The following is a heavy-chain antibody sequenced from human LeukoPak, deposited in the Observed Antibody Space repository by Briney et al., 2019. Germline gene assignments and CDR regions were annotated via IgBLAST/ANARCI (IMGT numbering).Heavy chain of an antibody. CDR2: IYHSGST. CDR1: GYSISSGYY. D-gene: IGHD1-26*01. CDR3: ARVVVGATPYYFDY. J-gene: IGHJ4*02. V-gene: IGHV4-38-2*02. Sequence: KPSETLSLTCTVSGYSISSGYYWGWIRQPPGKGLEWIGSIYHSGSTYYNPSLKSRVTISVDTSKNQFSLKLSSVTAADTAVYYCARVVVGATPYYFDYWGQGTLDTVSS.